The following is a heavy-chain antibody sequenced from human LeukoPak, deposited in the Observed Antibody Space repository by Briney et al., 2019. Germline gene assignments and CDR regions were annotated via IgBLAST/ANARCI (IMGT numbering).Heavy chain of an antibody. Sequence: SQTLSLTCTVSGVSISSGGYYWSWIRQHPGKGLEWIGYIFYSGSTYYNPSLKSRVTISVDTSKNQFSLQLKSVTPEDTAVYYCARIVGGDIDYWGQGTLVTVSS. CDR3: ARIVGGDIDY. CDR1: GVSISSGGYY. CDR2: IFYSGST. J-gene: IGHJ4*02. D-gene: IGHD5-12*01. V-gene: IGHV4-31*03.